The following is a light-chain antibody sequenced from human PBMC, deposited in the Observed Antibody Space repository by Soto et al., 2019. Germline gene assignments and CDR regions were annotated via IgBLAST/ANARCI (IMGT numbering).Light chain of an antibody. Sequence: QSALTQPRSVSGSPGQSVTISCTGTTSDVGGYNYVSWYQHHPGKAPKLMIYDVNKRPSGVPDRFSGSKSGNMASLTISGLQAEDESDYYCCSYAGSYTYVFGTGTKVTVL. CDR1: TSDVGGYNY. CDR3: CSYAGSYTYV. V-gene: IGLV2-11*01. CDR2: DVN. J-gene: IGLJ1*01.